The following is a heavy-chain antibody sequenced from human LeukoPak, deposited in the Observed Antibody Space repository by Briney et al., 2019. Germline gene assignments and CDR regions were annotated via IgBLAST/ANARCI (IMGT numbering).Heavy chain of an antibody. Sequence: ASVKVSCKASGYTFTSYDINWVRQATGQGIEWMGRIIPILVIANYAQKFQGTVTITADKSTSTAYMELSSLRSEDTAVYYCARYSSSSFAFDIWGQGTMVTVSS. V-gene: IGHV1-69*04. J-gene: IGHJ3*02. D-gene: IGHD6-6*01. CDR2: IIPILVIA. CDR1: GYTFTSYD. CDR3: ARYSSSSFAFDI.